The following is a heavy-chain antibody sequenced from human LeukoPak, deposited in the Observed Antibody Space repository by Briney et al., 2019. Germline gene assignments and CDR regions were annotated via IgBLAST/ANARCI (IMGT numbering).Heavy chain of an antibody. CDR3: ARARKSRVGALFDY. CDR1: GGSISSYY. V-gene: IGHV4-59*01. J-gene: IGHJ4*02. D-gene: IGHD1-26*01. CDR2: IYYSGST. Sequence: SETLSLTCTVSGGSISSYYWSWIRQPPGKGLEWIGYIYYSGSTNYNPSLKSRVTISVDTSKNQFSLKLSSVTAADTAVYYCARARKSRVGALFDYWGQGTLVTVSS.